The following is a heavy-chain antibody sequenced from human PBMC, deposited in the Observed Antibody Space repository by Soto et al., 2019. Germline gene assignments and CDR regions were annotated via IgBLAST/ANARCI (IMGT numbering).Heavy chain of an antibody. CDR2: VYHTGKT. V-gene: IGHV4-30-2*01. Sequence: PSETLSLTCTVSGDSISRGAYSWTWIRQAPGKGLEWIGNVYHTGKTSYNPALKSRVSIAIDRSDNQFSLQLTSVTAADMAVYYCARVDYYDSSGYPYYGMDVWGQGTTVTVSS. CDR3: ARVDYYDSSGYPYYGMDV. D-gene: IGHD3-22*01. CDR1: GDSISRGAYS. J-gene: IGHJ6*02.